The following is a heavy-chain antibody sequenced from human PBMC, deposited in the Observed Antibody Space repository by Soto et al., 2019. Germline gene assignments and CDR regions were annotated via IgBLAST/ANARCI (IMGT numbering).Heavy chain of an antibody. D-gene: IGHD6-13*01. CDR3: ARGSSSSWYFNWFDP. CDR2: ISYDGSNK. V-gene: IGHV3-30-3*01. J-gene: IGHJ5*02. CDR1: GFTFSSYA. Sequence: LRLSCAASGFTFSSYAMHWVRQAPGKGLEWVAVISYDGSNKYYADSVKGRFTISRDNSKNTLYLQMNSLRAEDTAVYYCARGSSSSWYFNWFDPWGQGTLVTVSS.